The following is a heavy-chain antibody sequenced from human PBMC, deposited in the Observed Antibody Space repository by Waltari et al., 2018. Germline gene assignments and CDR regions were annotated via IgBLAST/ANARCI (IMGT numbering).Heavy chain of an antibody. V-gene: IGHV4-34*01. D-gene: IGHD6-19*01. Sequence: QVQLLQWGAGLLKPSETLSLTCAVSGEWYTINYWSWIRQSPGKGLEWIGEINHSGNTNYNPSRKSRVTIAVDTSKKQVSLSLSSVTAADTAVYYCARLLIEDSGFGWYSFDYWGQGSPVIVSS. CDR3: ARLLIEDSGFGWYSFDY. J-gene: IGHJ4*02. CDR2: INHSGNT. CDR1: GEWYTINY.